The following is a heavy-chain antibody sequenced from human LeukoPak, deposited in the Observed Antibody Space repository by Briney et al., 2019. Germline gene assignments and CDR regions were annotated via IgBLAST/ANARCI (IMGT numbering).Heavy chain of an antibody. V-gene: IGHV1-18*01. CDR3: ARGGDYVKFDY. CDR1: GHTFSTSS. D-gene: IGHD4-17*01. Sequence: ASVKVSRKASGHTFSTSSITWVRQAPGQGLEWVGWISAYNGNTKYAQKVQGRVTLTTDTSTSTAYMELRSLRSDDTAMYYCARGGDYVKFDYWGQGTLVTVSS. J-gene: IGHJ4*02. CDR2: ISAYNGNT.